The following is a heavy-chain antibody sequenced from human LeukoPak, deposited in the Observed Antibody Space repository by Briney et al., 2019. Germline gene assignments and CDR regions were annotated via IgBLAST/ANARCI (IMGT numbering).Heavy chain of an antibody. CDR3: AAPTFGTYYYYGMDV. J-gene: IGHJ6*02. D-gene: IGHD3-16*01. CDR2: IIPILGIA. V-gene: IGHV1-69*04. Sequence: ASVKVSCKASGGTFSSYAISWVRQAPGQGLEWMGRIIPILGIANYAQKFQGKVTITADKSTSTDYMELSSLRSEDTAVYYCAAPTFGTYYYYGMDVWGQGTTVTVSS. CDR1: GGTFSSYA.